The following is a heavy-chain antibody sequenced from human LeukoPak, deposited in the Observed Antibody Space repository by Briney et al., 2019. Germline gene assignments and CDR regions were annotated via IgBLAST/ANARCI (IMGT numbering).Heavy chain of an antibody. CDR3: AKKVGDTYASWYMDA. J-gene: IGHJ6*03. CDR1: GFTFSYFT. Sequence: GASLRFSWAAAGFTFSYFTMSWVRKAPEEGLGWVSVTIGSGATTFYPGSVRGRSTFSRDNTRNAHFLQMNSLGAEATAPYYAAKKVGDTYASWYMDAWGKRTTVTASS. CDR2: TIGSGATT. D-gene: IGHD2-21*02. V-gene: IGHV3-23*01.